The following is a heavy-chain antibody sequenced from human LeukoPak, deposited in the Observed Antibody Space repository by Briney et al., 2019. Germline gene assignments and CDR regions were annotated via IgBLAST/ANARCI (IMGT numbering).Heavy chain of an antibody. CDR1: GFAFSTSA. CDR2: IKSKNVGGTT. CDR3: TSHAAFDP. J-gene: IGHJ5*02. V-gene: IGHV3-15*01. Sequence: GGSLRLSCAASGFAFSTSAMHWVRQAPGKGLEWVGRIKSKNVGGTTDYAAPVKGRFTISRDDSKNTVYLQMNSLKIEDTAVYYCTSHAAFDPWGQGTLVTVSS.